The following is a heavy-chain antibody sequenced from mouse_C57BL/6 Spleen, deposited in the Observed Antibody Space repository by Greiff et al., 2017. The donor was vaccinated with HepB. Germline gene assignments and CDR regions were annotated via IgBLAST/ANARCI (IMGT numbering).Heavy chain of an antibody. D-gene: IGHD1-1*01. J-gene: IGHJ1*03. CDR1: GYTFTSYW. CDR2: IYPGSGST. V-gene: IGHV1-55*01. CDR3: AHYYGSSSWYFDV. Sequence: QVQLQQPGAELVKPEASVKMSCKASGYTFTSYWITWVKQRPGQGLEWIGDIYPGSGSTNYNEKFKSKATLTVDTSSSTAYMQLSSLTSEDSAVYYCAHYYGSSSWYFDVWGTGTTVTVSS.